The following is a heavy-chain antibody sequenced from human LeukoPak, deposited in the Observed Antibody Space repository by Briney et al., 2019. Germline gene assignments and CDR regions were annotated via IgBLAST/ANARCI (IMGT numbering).Heavy chain of an antibody. CDR2: ISGSGGST. J-gene: IGHJ4*02. Sequence: GGSLRLSCAASGFTFSSYAMSWVRQAPGKGLEWVSAISGSGGSTYYADSVKGRFTISRDNSKNTLYLQMNSLRAEDTAVYYCAKGLQWLVSKYYFDYWGQGTLVTVSS. CDR1: GFTFSSYA. D-gene: IGHD6-19*01. CDR3: AKGLQWLVSKYYFDY. V-gene: IGHV3-23*01.